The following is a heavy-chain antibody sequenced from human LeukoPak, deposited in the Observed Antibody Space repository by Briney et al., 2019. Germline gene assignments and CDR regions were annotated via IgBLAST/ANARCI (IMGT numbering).Heavy chain of an antibody. V-gene: IGHV3-7*04. CDR2: INLDGSEK. CDR1: GFSFRNYW. Sequence: GGSLRLSCAASGFSFRNYWMSWVRQAPGKGLEWVANINLDGSEKYYVGSVKGRFTISRDNAKNSLYLQMNTLRADDTAVYYCARDDNYGSDYWGQGTLVTVSS. J-gene: IGHJ4*02. CDR3: ARDDNYGSDY. D-gene: IGHD3-10*01.